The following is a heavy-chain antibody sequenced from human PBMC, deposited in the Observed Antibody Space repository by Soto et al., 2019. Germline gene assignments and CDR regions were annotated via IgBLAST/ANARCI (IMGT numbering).Heavy chain of an antibody. Sequence: PSQTLSLTCAISGDSVSSNSAAWNWIRQSPSRGLEWLGRTYYRSKWYNDYAVSVKSRITINPDTSKNQFSLQLNSVTPEDTAVYYCARVQYQLLKQWLGTYYYYGMDVWGQGTTVTVSS. CDR3: ARVQYQLLKQWLGTYYYYGMDV. D-gene: IGHD2-2*01. J-gene: IGHJ6*02. V-gene: IGHV6-1*01. CDR1: GDSVSSNSAA. CDR2: TYYRSKWYN.